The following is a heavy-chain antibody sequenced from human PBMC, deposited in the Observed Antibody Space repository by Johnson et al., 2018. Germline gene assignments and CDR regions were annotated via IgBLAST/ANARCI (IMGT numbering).Heavy chain of an antibody. CDR2: MNSDGSST. Sequence: VQLQESGGGLVQPGGSLRLSCAASGFTFSSYWMHWVRQAPGKGLVWVSRMNSDGSSTSYADPVKGRFTISRDNAKNTLYLQRNRLRAEDTAVYYCASLGYYYYMDFWGKGTTVTVSS. V-gene: IGHV3-74*01. J-gene: IGHJ6*03. CDR1: GFTFSSYW. CDR3: ASLGYYYYMDF. D-gene: IGHD3-16*01.